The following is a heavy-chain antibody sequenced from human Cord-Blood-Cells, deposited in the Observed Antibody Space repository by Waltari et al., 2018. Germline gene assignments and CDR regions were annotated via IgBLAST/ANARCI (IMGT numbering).Heavy chain of an antibody. J-gene: IGHJ4*02. CDR1: GFTFSSSW. CDR2: IKSDGSST. D-gene: IGHD6-13*01. Sequence: EVQLVESGGGLVQPGGSLRLSCAASGFTFSSSWQHWVRQAPGKGLVWVSRIKSDGSSTSYAASVKGRFTISRDNAKNTLYLQMNSLRAEDTAVYYCARVHSSSWYYFDYWGQGTLVTVSS. V-gene: IGHV3-74*01. CDR3: ARVHSSSWYYFDY.